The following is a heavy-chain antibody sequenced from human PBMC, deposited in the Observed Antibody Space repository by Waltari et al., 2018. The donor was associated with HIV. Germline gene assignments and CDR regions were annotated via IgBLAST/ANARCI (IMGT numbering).Heavy chain of an antibody. V-gene: IGHV5-51*01. J-gene: IGHJ5*02. Sequence: EVQLVQSGAEVKKPGESLKISCKGSGYSFTSYWIGWVRQMPGKGLEWMGIIYPGDSDTKYSPSFQGQVTISADKSISTAYLQWSSRKASDTAMYYCARHEQYYYDSSGYYGWFDPWGQGTLVTVSS. D-gene: IGHD3-22*01. CDR1: GYSFTSYW. CDR3: ARHEQYYYDSSGYYGWFDP. CDR2: IYPGDSDT.